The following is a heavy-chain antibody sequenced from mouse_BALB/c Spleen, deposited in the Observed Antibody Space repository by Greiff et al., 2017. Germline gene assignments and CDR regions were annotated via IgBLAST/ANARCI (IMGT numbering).Heavy chain of an antibody. V-gene: IGHV1S137*01. CDR1: GYTFTDYA. Sequence: VQLQQSGAELVRPGVSVKISCKGSGYTFTDYAMHWVKQSHAKSLEWIGVISTYYGDASYNQKFKGKATMTVDKSSSTAYMELARLTSEDSAIYYCARKDGSSYFAMDYWGQGTSVTVSS. J-gene: IGHJ4*01. D-gene: IGHD1-1*01. CDR3: ARKDGSSYFAMDY. CDR2: ISTYYGDA.